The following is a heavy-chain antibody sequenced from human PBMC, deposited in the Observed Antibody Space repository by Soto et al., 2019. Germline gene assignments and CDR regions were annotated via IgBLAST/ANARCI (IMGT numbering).Heavy chain of an antibody. CDR3: ARDSGTIFGVVLGPRYYYGMDV. J-gene: IGHJ6*02. Sequence: ASVKVSCKASGYTFTSYAMYWVRQAPGQRLEWMGWINAGNGNTKYSQKLQGRVTITRDTSASTAYMELSSLRSEDTAVYYCARDSGTIFGVVLGPRYYYGMDVWGQGTTVTVSS. CDR1: GYTFTSYA. V-gene: IGHV1-3*01. CDR2: INAGNGNT. D-gene: IGHD3-3*01.